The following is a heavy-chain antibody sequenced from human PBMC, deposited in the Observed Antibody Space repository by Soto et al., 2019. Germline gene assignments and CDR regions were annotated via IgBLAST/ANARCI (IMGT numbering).Heavy chain of an antibody. D-gene: IGHD4-4*01. CDR2: ILHDGSAE. Sequence: QVQLVESGGGVVQPGRSLRLSCAASGFTFTSSDMHWVRQAPGKGLEWMALILHDGSAEYYADSVKGRFTISRDNSKNTLYRQMNSLRAEDTAVYYCAGSRDGYSFYFYYGMDGGGQGTTFTVSS. CDR1: GFTFTSSD. J-gene: IGHJ6*02. CDR3: AGSRDGYSFYFYYGMDG. V-gene: IGHV3-30*03.